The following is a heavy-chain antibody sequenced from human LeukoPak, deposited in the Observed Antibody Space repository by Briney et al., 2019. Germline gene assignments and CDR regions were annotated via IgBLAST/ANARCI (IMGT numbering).Heavy chain of an antibody. J-gene: IGHJ5*02. D-gene: IGHD3-3*01. V-gene: IGHV3-72*01. CDR1: GFTFSDHN. CDR2: IRNKANSYII. CDR3: ARDAGWRLDP. Sequence: GGSLRLSYAASGFTFSDHNMDWVRQAPGKGLEWVGRIRNKANSYIIEDAASVRGRFTISRDDSKNSLFLQMNSLRAEDTAVYYCARDAGWRLDPWGQGTLVTVSS.